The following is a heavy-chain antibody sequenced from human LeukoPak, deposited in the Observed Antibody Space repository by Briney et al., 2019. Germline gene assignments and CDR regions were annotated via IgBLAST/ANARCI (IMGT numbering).Heavy chain of an antibody. CDR1: GGTFSSYA. D-gene: IGHD4-17*01. Sequence: ASVKVSCKASGGTFSSYAISWVRQAPGQGLEWMGGIIPIFGTANYAQKFQGRVTITADESTSTAYMELSSLRSEDTAVYYCARDPNGDYIGSFDMWGRGTMVSVSS. CDR3: ARDPNGDYIGSFDM. CDR2: IIPIFGTA. J-gene: IGHJ3*02. V-gene: IGHV1-69*13.